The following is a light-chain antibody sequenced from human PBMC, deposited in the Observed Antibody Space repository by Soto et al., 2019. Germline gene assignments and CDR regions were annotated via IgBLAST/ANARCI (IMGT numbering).Light chain of an antibody. Sequence: DIGLTQSPGTRSLSPGERETLSCMSSQRVTSNYLAWYQQKPGQAPRLLIYGVSSRATGIPDRFSGSGSGTDFTLTISRLEPEDFAVYYCQKYGYSLFTFGTGNTVDIK. J-gene: IGKJ3*01. V-gene: IGKV3-20*01. CDR1: QRVTSNY. CDR3: QKYGYSLFT. CDR2: GVS.